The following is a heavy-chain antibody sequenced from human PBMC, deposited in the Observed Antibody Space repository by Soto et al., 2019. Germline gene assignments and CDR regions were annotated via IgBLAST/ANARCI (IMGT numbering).Heavy chain of an antibody. V-gene: IGHV1-58*01. CDR2: IVVGSGNT. D-gene: IGHD3-10*01. Sequence: SVKVSCKASGFTFTSSAVQWVRQARGQRLEWIGWIVVGSGNTNYAQKFQERVIITRDMSTSTAYMELSSLRSEDTAVYYCAARAVRGAYYYYYGMDVWGQGTTVTVSS. J-gene: IGHJ6*02. CDR3: AARAVRGAYYYYYGMDV. CDR1: GFTFTSSA.